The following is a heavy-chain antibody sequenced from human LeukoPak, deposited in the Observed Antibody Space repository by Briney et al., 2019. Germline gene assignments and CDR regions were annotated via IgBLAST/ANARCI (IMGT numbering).Heavy chain of an antibody. Sequence: SETLSLTCTVSGGSISSSSYYWGWIRQPPGKGLEWIGEINHSGSTNYNPSLKSRVTISVDTSKNQFSLKLSSVTAADTAVYYCARRRSYYYGSGKDYWGQGTLVTVSS. D-gene: IGHD3-10*01. CDR2: INHSGST. CDR1: GGSISSSSYY. CDR3: ARRRSYYYGSGKDY. J-gene: IGHJ4*02. V-gene: IGHV4-39*07.